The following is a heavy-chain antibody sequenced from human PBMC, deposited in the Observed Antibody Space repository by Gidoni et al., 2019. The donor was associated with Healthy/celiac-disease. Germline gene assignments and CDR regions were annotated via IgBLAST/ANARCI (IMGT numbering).Heavy chain of an antibody. CDR3: ARREIVGDDAFDI. Sequence: QVQLQESGPGLVKPSETLSLTCAVSGSSISSGYYWGWIRQPPGKGLEWIGSIYHSGSTYYNPSLKSRVTISVDTSKNQFSLKLSSVTAADTAVYYCARREIVGDDAFDIWGQGTMVTVSS. V-gene: IGHV4-38-2*01. CDR2: IYHSGST. CDR1: GSSISSGYY. J-gene: IGHJ3*02. D-gene: IGHD3-22*01.